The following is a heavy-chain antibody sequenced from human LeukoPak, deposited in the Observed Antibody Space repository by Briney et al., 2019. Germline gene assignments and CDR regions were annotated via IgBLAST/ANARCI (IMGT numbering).Heavy chain of an antibody. Sequence: GGSLRLSCAASGFTVSSNYMNWVRQAPGKGLEWVSVIYSGGSTYYADSVKGRFTISRDNSKNTLYLQMNSLRAEDTAVYYCARESVPDYYGSGSYYNYWGQGTLVTVSS. CDR2: IYSGGST. V-gene: IGHV3-53*01. CDR1: GFTVSSNY. D-gene: IGHD3-10*01. J-gene: IGHJ4*02. CDR3: ARESVPDYYGSGSYYNY.